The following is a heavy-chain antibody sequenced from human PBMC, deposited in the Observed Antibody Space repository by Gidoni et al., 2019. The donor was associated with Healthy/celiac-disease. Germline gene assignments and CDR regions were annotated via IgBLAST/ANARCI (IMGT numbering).Heavy chain of an antibody. Sequence: QVQLVESGGGVVQPGRSLRLSCAASGFTFSSYGMHWVRQAPGKGLEWVAVIWYDGSNKYYADSVKGRFTISRDNSKNTLYLQMNSLRAEDTAVYYCARFSEGGEFPFDYWGQGTLVTVSS. CDR2: IWYDGSNK. CDR3: ARFSEGGEFPFDY. J-gene: IGHJ4*02. V-gene: IGHV3-33*01. D-gene: IGHD3-16*01. CDR1: GFTFSSYG.